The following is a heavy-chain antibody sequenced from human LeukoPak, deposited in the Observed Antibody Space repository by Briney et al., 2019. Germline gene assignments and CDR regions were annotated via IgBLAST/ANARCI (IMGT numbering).Heavy chain of an antibody. CDR1: GYSFTSYW. V-gene: IGHV5-51*01. D-gene: IGHD2-15*01. CDR2: IYPGDSDT. CDR3: ARYRSDVVVVAATLGWGFDY. J-gene: IGHJ4*02. Sequence: GESLKISCKGSGYSFTSYWIGWVRQMPGKGLEWMGIIYPGDSDTRYSPSFQGQVTISADKSISTAYLQWSSLKASDTAMYYCARYRSDVVVVAATLGWGFDYWGQGTLVTVSS.